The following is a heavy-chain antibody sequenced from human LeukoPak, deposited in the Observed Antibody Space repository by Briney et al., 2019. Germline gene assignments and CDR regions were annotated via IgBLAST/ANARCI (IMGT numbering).Heavy chain of an antibody. Sequence: PSETLSLTCTVSGGSISSYYWSWIRQPPGKGLEWIGYIYHSGSTYYNPSLKSRVTISVDRSKNQFSLKLSSVTAADTAVYYCARITEDAFDIWGQGTMVTVSS. CDR3: ARITEDAFDI. CDR1: GGSISSYY. J-gene: IGHJ3*02. CDR2: IYHSGST. V-gene: IGHV4-59*12. D-gene: IGHD1-20*01.